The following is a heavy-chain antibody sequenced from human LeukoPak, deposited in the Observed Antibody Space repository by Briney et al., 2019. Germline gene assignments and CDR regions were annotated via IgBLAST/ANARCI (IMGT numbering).Heavy chain of an antibody. Sequence: ASVNVSCKASGYTFTGYYVHWVRQAPGQGLEWMGWINPNSGGTNYAQKFQGRVTMTRDTSISTAYMELSRLRSDDTAVYYCARGVLEWLFSYFDYWGQGTLVTVSS. V-gene: IGHV1-2*02. CDR1: GYTFTGYY. J-gene: IGHJ4*02. CDR2: INPNSGGT. CDR3: ARGVLEWLFSYFDY. D-gene: IGHD3-3*01.